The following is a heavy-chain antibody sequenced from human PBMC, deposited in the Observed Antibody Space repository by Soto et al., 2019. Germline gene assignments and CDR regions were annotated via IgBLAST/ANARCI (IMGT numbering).Heavy chain of an antibody. D-gene: IGHD2-2*01. V-gene: IGHV3-23*01. J-gene: IGHJ4*02. CDR1: GFTFSNYA. Sequence: EAQLLESGGGLVQPGGSLRLSCAASGFTFSNYAMNWVRQAPGKGLEWVSGISGGRGDSTFYADSVKGRFTISRDNSKNTLHLQMNSLRTEETAVYYCAKNQPSWATRAAFDYWGQGTLVTVSS. CDR2: ISGGRGDST. CDR3: AKNQPSWATRAAFDY.